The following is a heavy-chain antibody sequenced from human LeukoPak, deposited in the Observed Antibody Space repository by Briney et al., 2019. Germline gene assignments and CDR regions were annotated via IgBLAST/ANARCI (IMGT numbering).Heavy chain of an antibody. J-gene: IGHJ4*02. CDR2: ISSSSSYI. Sequence: PGGSLRLSCAASGFTFSSYSMNWVRQAPGKGLEWVSSISSSSSYIYYADSVKGRFTISRDNAKNSLYLQMNSLRAEDTAVYYCARTVRTMVRGVITMQIDYWGQGTLVTVSS. D-gene: IGHD3-10*01. CDR1: GFTFSSYS. V-gene: IGHV3-21*01. CDR3: ARTVRTMVRGVITMQIDY.